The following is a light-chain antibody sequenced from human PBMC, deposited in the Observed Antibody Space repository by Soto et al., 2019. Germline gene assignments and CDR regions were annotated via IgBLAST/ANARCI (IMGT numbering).Light chain of an antibody. CDR2: SNN. CDR3: AAWDDSLNGYV. CDR1: NSNIGSNT. J-gene: IGLJ1*01. Sequence: QSVLTQTPSASATPGQRVTISCSGTNSNIGSNTITWYQQLPGTAPKRLIHSNNQRPSGVPDRFSASKSGTSASLAISGLQSEDEADYYCAAWDDSLNGYVFGTGTKATVL. V-gene: IGLV1-44*01.